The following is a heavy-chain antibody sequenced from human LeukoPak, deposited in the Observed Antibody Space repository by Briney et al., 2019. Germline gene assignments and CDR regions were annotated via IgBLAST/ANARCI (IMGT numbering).Heavy chain of an antibody. J-gene: IGHJ4*02. V-gene: IGHV1-18*01. Sequence: GASVKVSCKASGYTFTSYGISWVRQAPGQGLEWMGWISAYNGNTNYAQKLQGRVTMTTDTSTSTAYMELRSLRSDDTAVYYCARDLVVVPAAIGEDYFDYWGQGTLVTVSS. D-gene: IGHD2-2*01. CDR2: ISAYNGNT. CDR3: ARDLVVVPAAIGEDYFDY. CDR1: GYTFTSYG.